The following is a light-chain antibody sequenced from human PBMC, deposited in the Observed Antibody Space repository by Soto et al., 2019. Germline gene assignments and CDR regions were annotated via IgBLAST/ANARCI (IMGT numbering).Light chain of an antibody. J-gene: IGKJ4*01. V-gene: IGKV1-33*01. CDR3: QQYDNLPPLS. CDR2: DAS. Sequence: DIQMTQSPSSLSASVGDRVTITCQASQDISNYLNWYQQKPGKAPKLLIYDASNLETGVPSRFSGSASWTDFTFTISSLQPEDIATYYGQQYDNLPPLSFGGGTKVEIK. CDR1: QDISNY.